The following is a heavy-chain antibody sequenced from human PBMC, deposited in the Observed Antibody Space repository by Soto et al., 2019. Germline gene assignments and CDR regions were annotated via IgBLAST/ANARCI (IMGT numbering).Heavy chain of an antibody. Sequence: PSHTLSLTCVISGDSVSSNSAAWNWIRQSPSRGLEWLGRTYYRSKWYNDYAVSVKSRITINPDTSKNQFSLQLNSVTPEDTDVYYCARDISSWYVQGYYYYGMDGWGQGTTVTVAS. CDR1: GDSVSSNSAA. CDR2: TYYRSKWYN. J-gene: IGHJ6*02. CDR3: ARDISSWYVQGYYYYGMDG. D-gene: IGHD6-13*01. V-gene: IGHV6-1*01.